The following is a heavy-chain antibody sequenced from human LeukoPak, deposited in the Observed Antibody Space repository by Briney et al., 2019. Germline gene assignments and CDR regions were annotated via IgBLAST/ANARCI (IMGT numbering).Heavy chain of an antibody. CDR1: GFTFRNYD. Sequence: GGSLRLSCAASGFTFRNYDMNWVRQAPGKGLEWLSHITRSSSIQYYADSVRGRFTVSRDNAKNSLFLQMNSLRTEDTAVYYCARDYGDYVDKWGQGTLVTVSS. CDR2: ITRSSSIQ. CDR3: ARDYGDYVDK. V-gene: IGHV3-48*04. J-gene: IGHJ4*02. D-gene: IGHD4-17*01.